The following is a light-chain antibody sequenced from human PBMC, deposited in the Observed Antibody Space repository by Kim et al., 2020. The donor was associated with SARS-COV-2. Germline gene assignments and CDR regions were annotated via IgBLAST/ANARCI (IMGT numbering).Light chain of an antibody. Sequence: GQTVTNACTGTSSDVGGYNYVSWYQQHPGKAPKLMIYDVSKRPSGVPDRFSGSKSGNTASLTISGLQAEDEADYSCCSYAGSYTMVFGGGTQLTVL. CDR1: SSDVGGYNY. V-gene: IGLV2-11*03. CDR2: DVS. CDR3: CSYAGSYTMV. J-gene: IGLJ2*01.